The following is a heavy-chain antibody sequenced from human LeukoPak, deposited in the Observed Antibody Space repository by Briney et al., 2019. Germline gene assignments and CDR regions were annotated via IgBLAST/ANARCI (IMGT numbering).Heavy chain of an antibody. D-gene: IGHD1-14*01. V-gene: IGHV1-2*02. Sequence: ASVKVSCKASGYTFNIYGISWVRQAPGQGLEWIGWINPNSGDTNYAQKFQGTNYAQKFQGRVTMTRDTSISTAYMELNRLRSDDTAVYYCAKTKNYYSYYLDVWGKGTTVTVSS. CDR1: GYTFNIYG. J-gene: IGHJ6*03. CDR2: INPNSGDTNYAQKFQGT. CDR3: AKTKNYYSYYLDV.